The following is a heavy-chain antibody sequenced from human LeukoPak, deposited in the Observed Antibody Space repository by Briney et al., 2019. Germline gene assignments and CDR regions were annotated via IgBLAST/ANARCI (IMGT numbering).Heavy chain of an antibody. CDR1: GYTFTSYG. J-gene: IGHJ4*02. V-gene: IGHV1-18*01. Sequence: GASVKVSCKASGYTFTSYGISWVRQAPGQGLEWMGWISAYNGNTNYAQKLQGRGTMTTDTSTSTAYMELRSLRSDDTAVYYCARDLVEYYYGSGSYYPNWGQGTLVTVSS. CDR2: ISAYNGNT. D-gene: IGHD3-10*01. CDR3: ARDLVEYYYGSGSYYPN.